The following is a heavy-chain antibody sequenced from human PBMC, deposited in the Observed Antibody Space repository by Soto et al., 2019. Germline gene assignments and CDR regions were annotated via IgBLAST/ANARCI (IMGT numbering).Heavy chain of an antibody. CDR2: IWYDGSNK. V-gene: IGHV3-33*01. CDR1: GFTFSRYG. Sequence: QVQLVESGGGVVQPGRSLRLSCAASGFTFSRYGMHWVRQAPGKGLEWVAVIWYDGSNKYYADSVKGRFTISRDNSKNTLYLQMYSLRAEVTAVYYCARERTTAGTSGYYYMDVWGKGTTVTVSS. J-gene: IGHJ6*03. CDR3: ARERTTAGTSGYYYMDV. D-gene: IGHD4-17*01.